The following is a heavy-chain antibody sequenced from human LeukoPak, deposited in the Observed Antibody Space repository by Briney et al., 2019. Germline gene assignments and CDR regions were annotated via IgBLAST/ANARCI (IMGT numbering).Heavy chain of an antibody. V-gene: IGHV4-59*08. CDR2: IYYSGST. D-gene: IGHD2-2*02. J-gene: IGHJ4*02. CDR1: GGSISSYY. CDR3: AASPIKYCSSTSCYTGRSYYRFDY. Sequence: SETLSLTCTVSGGSISSYYWSWIRQPPGKGLEWIGYIYYSGSTNYNPSLKSRVTISVDTSKNQFSLKLSSVTAADTAVYYCAASPIKYCSSTSCYTGRSYYRFDYWGQGTLVTVSS.